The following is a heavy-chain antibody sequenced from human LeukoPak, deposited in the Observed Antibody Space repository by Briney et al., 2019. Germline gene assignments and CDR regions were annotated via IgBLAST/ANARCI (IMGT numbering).Heavy chain of an antibody. V-gene: IGHV4-59*08. Sequence: PSETLSLTCTVSGASMSDSYWSWIRQPPGKGLEWIGYIYYTGSTNYNPSLKSRVTMSVDTSKNQISLKLSSVTAADSAVYYCVRRVRYFGQNDYWGQGTLVTVSS. CDR3: VRRVRYFGQNDY. D-gene: IGHD3-9*01. CDR2: IYYTGST. J-gene: IGHJ4*02. CDR1: GASMSDSY.